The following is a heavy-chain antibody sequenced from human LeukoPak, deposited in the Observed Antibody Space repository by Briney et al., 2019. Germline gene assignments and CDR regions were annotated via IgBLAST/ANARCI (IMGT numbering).Heavy chain of an antibody. CDR3: ARGNVRSFDY. V-gene: IGHV1-8*01. CDR2: MNPNSGNT. Sequence: ASVKVSCKASGYTFTSYDINWVRQAPGQGLEWMGSMNPNSGNTGYAHKFQGRVTMTRNTAMSTAYMELSSLRSADTAMYYCARGNVRSFDYWGQGTLVTVSS. D-gene: IGHD3-10*02. J-gene: IGHJ4*02. CDR1: GYTFTSYD.